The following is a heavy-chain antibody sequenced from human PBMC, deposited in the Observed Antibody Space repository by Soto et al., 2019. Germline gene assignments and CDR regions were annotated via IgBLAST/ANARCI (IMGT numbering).Heavy chain of an antibody. V-gene: IGHV1-2*02. CDR3: ASNHYYDTGMDV. Sequence: ASVKVSCKASGYTFTGYYMHWVRQAPGQGLEWMGWINPNSGGTNYAQKFQGRVSMTRDTSISTAYMELSRLRSDDTAVYYCASNHYYDTGMDVWGQGATVTVSS. D-gene: IGHD3-22*01. J-gene: IGHJ6*02. CDR2: INPNSGGT. CDR1: GYTFTGYY.